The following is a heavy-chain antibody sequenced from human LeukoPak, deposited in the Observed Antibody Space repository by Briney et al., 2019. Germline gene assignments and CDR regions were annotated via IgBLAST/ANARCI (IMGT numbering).Heavy chain of an antibody. V-gene: IGHV4-4*07. CDR2: IYTSGST. J-gene: IGHJ5*02. Sequence: PSETLSLTCTVSGGSISSYYWSWIRQPAGKGLEWIGRIYTSGSTNYNPSLKSRVTMSVDRSKNQFSLKLSSVTAADTAVYYCAREGNAVPYGVSPGGWFDPWGQGTLVTVSS. D-gene: IGHD3-3*01. CDR3: AREGNAVPYGVSPGGWFDP. CDR1: GGSISSYY.